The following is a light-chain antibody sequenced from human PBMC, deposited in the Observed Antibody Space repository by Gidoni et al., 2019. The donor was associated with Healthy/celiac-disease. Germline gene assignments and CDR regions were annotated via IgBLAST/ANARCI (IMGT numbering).Light chain of an antibody. Sequence: AIQMTQSPSSLSASVGDRVTITCRASQGIRNDLGWYQQKPGKDPKLLIYAAASLQSGVPSRFSGSGSGTDVTLTISSLQPEDFATYYCLQDYNYPRTFGQGTKVEIK. CDR3: LQDYNYPRT. J-gene: IGKJ1*01. CDR1: QGIRND. CDR2: AAA. V-gene: IGKV1-6*01.